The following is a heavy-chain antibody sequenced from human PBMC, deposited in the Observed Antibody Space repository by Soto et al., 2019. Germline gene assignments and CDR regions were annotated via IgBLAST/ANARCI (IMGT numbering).Heavy chain of an antibody. J-gene: IGHJ4*02. CDR2: IWYDGSNK. V-gene: IGHV3-33*01. CDR1: GFTFSSYG. D-gene: IGHD6-19*01. Sequence: PGVSLRLSCAASGFTFSSYGMHWVRQAPGKGLEWVAVIWYDGSNKYYADSVKGRFTISRDNSKNTLYLQMNSLRAEDTAVYYCARQWLVYYFDYWGKGTLVTVSS. CDR3: ARQWLVYYFDY.